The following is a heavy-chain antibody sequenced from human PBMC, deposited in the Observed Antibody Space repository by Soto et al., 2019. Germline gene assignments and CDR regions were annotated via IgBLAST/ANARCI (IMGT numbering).Heavy chain of an antibody. CDR2: IYYSGNT. V-gene: IGHV4-30-4*02. J-gene: IGHJ4*02. CDR1: GDSISSGDYY. Sequence: PSETLSLTCTVSGDSISSGDYYWSWIRQPPGKGLEWIGCIYYSGNTYYNPSLKRRFSISVDTSKNQFSLHLSSVTAADTAVYYCARDRGTGYYYPRVWGQGTLVTVSS. CDR3: ARDRGTGYYYPRV. D-gene: IGHD3-9*01.